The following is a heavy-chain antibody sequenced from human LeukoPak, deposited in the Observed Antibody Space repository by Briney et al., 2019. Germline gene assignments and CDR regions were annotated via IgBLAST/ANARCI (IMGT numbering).Heavy chain of an antibody. J-gene: IGHJ4*02. CDR3: ARVPYYYDSSGYIDY. CDR1: GYTFTSYG. D-gene: IGHD3-22*01. Sequence: ASVKVSCKASGYTFTSYGICWVRQAPGQGLEWMGWISAYNGNTNYAQKLQGRVTMTTDTSTSTAYMELRSLRSDDTAVYCCARVPYYYDSSGYIDYWGQGTLVTVSS. CDR2: ISAYNGNT. V-gene: IGHV1-18*01.